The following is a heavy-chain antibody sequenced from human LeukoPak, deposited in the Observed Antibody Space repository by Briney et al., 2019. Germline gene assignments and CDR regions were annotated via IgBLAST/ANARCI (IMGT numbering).Heavy chain of an antibody. Sequence: ASVKVSCKASGYTFTSYDINWVRQATGQGLEWMGWMNTNSGNTGYAQKFQGRVTMTRNTSISTAYMELSSLRSEDTAAYYCAREHRIAVAGGGGFDPWGQGTLVTVSS. CDR3: AREHRIAVAGGGGFDP. CDR1: GYTFTSYD. CDR2: MNTNSGNT. J-gene: IGHJ5*02. V-gene: IGHV1-8*01. D-gene: IGHD6-19*01.